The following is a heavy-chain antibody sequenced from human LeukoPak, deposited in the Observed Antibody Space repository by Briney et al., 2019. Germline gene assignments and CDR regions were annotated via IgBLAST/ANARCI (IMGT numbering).Heavy chain of an antibody. V-gene: IGHV4-59*01. D-gene: IGHD5-18*01. Sequence: PSETLSLTCAVYGGSFSSYYWSWIRQPPGKGLEWIGYIYYSGSTNYNPSLKSRVTISVDTSKNQFSLKLSSVTAADTAVYYCASQEIITAMAHFDYWGQGTLVTVSS. CDR2: IYYSGST. J-gene: IGHJ4*02. CDR1: GGSFSSYY. CDR3: ASQEIITAMAHFDY.